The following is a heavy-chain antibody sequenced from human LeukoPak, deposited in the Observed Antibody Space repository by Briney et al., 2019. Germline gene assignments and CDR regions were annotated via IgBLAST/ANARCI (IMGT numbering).Heavy chain of an antibody. Sequence: GGSLRLSCAASGFTFSSYAMHWVRQAPGKGLEWVAVISYDGSNKYYADSVKGRFTISRDNSKNTLYLQMNSLRAEDTAVYYCARDTSYRAVAPQNNFDYWGQGTLVTVSS. V-gene: IGHV3-30-3*01. D-gene: IGHD6-19*01. CDR2: ISYDGSNK. CDR3: ARDTSYRAVAPQNNFDY. J-gene: IGHJ4*02. CDR1: GFTFSSYA.